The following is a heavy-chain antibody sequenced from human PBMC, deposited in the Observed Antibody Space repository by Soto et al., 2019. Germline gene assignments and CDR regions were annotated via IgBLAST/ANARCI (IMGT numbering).Heavy chain of an antibody. D-gene: IGHD3-9*01. Sequence: PGGSLSLSSAASGFSFSTYAMGWVRQAPWKGREWASPISGSGGSTYYADSVKGRFTISRDNSKNTLYLQMNSLRAEDTAVYYCARDVSYYDILTGPGYYYYYGMDVWGQGTTVTVSS. J-gene: IGHJ6*02. CDR2: ISGSGGST. V-gene: IGHV3-23*01. CDR1: GFSFSTYA. CDR3: ARDVSYYDILTGPGYYYYYGMDV.